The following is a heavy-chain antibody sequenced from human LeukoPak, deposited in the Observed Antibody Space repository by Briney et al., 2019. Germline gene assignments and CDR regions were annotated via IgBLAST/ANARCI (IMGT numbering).Heavy chain of an antibody. CDR2: ISGSGGST. CDR3: AKDRGIDLGFDY. CDR1: RFTFSTYG. D-gene: IGHD2-21*01. V-gene: IGHV3-23*01. J-gene: IGHJ4*02. Sequence: GGSLRLSCAASRFTFSTYGMSWVRQAPGKGLEWVSSISGSGGSTYYADSVKGRFTISRDNSKNTLYLQMNSLRAEDTAVYYCAKDRGIDLGFDYWGQGTLVTVSS.